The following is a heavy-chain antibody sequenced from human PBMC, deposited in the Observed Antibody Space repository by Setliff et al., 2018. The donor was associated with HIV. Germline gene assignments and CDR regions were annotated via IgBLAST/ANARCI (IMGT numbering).Heavy chain of an antibody. V-gene: IGHV1-46*01. CDR2: INPAGNPT. CDR3: ARSSSGSYWNGYYYYMDV. Sequence: GASVKVSCKASGYTFTSDYIHWVRQAPGQGLEWMGIINPAGNPTSYAQKFQGRVTITADKSTSTAYMELSSLRSEDTAVYYCARSSSGSYWNGYYYYMDVWGKGTTVTVSS. D-gene: IGHD1-26*01. J-gene: IGHJ6*03. CDR1: GYTFTSDY.